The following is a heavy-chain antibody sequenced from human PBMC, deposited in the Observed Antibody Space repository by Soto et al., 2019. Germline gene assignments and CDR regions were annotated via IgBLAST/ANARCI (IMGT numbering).Heavy chain of an antibody. V-gene: IGHV3-21*01. D-gene: IGHD2-2*01. J-gene: IGHJ3*02. CDR3: ARDQHIVVVPAALDAFDI. CDR1: GFTFSSYS. CDR2: ISSSSSYI. Sequence: GGSLRLSCAASGFTFSSYSMNWVRQAPGKGLEWVSSISSSSSYIYYADSVKGRFTISRDNAKNSLYLQMNSLRAEDTAVYYCARDQHIVVVPAALDAFDIWGQGTMVTVSS.